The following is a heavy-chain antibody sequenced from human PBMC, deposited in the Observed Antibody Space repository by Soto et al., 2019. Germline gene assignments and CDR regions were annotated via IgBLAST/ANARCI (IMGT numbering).Heavy chain of an antibody. CDR3: AREGVAPYYYYGMDV. V-gene: IGHV1-18*01. CDR1: GYTFTRSG. D-gene: IGHD5-12*01. CDR2: ISTYDGDT. J-gene: IGHJ6*02. Sequence: RASVKVSCKASGYTFTRSGISWVRQAPGQGLEWMGWISTYDGDTNYAQTFQGRVTMTTDTSTSTVHMEVRSLRSDDTAVYYCAREGVAPYYYYGMDVWGQGTPLTVSS.